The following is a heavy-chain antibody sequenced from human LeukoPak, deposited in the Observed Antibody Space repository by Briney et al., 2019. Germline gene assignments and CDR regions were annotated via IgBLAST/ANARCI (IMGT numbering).Heavy chain of an antibody. Sequence: PSETLSLTCTVSGGSIRSYYWGWIRQPPGKGLEWIGYIYYSGSTNYNPSLKSRVTILVDTSKNQFSLKLSSVTAADTAVYYCARGVAKRAFDIWGQGTMVTVSS. D-gene: IGHD2-15*01. CDR3: ARGVAKRAFDI. V-gene: IGHV4-59*01. J-gene: IGHJ3*02. CDR2: IYYSGST. CDR1: GGSIRSYY.